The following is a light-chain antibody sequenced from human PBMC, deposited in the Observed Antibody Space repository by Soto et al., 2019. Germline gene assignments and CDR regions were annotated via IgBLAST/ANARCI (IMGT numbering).Light chain of an antibody. J-gene: IGLJ2*01. CDR2: GNS. Sequence: QAVVTQPPSVSGAPGQRVTISCTGSSSNIGAGYDVHWYQQLPGTAPKLLMYGNSNRPSGVPDRFSGSKSGTSASLAITGLQAEDEADYYCQSYDSSLSGSVVFGGGTKVTVL. CDR1: SSNIGAGYD. CDR3: QSYDSSLSGSVV. V-gene: IGLV1-40*01.